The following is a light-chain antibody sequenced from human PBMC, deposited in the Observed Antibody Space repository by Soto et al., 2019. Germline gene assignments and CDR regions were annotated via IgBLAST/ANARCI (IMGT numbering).Light chain of an antibody. V-gene: IGKV3-15*01. CDR1: QSVSSN. CDR2: GAS. J-gene: IGKJ1*01. CDR3: QQYNDWPRT. Sequence: EIVMTQSPATLSVSPGERATLSCRASQSVSSNLAWYQQKPGQAPRLLIYGASTRATGIPARFSGSGSGTEFTLTISSLQSEDSAVYHCQQYNDWPRTFGQGTKVDNK.